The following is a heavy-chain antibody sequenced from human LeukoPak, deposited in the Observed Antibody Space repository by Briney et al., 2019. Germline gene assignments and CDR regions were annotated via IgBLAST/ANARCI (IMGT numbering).Heavy chain of an antibody. CDR1: GGSISSNNW. CDR3: ARGFYGSGSYSSPGFHAFDV. D-gene: IGHD3-10*01. Sequence: PSGTLSLTCAVSGGSISSNNWWSWVRQPPGKGLEWIGEIYHSGSTDYNPSLESRVSISVDKSKNQFSLKLSSVTAADTAVHYCARGFYGSGSYSSPGFHAFDVWGQGTMVTVSS. CDR2: IYHSGST. V-gene: IGHV4-4*02. J-gene: IGHJ3*01.